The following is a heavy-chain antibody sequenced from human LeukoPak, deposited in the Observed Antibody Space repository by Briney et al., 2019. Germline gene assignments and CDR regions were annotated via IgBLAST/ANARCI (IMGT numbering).Heavy chain of an antibody. J-gene: IGHJ4*02. CDR3: AKLLSNSGRFLY. V-gene: IGHV3-53*05. D-gene: IGHD4-23*01. CDR2: IYSGGST. Sequence: GGSLRLSCAASGFTVSSNYMSWVRQAPGKGLEWVSIIYSGGSTFYADSVKGRFTISRDNSKNTLYLQMNSLRAEDTAVYYCAKLLSNSGRFLYWGQGTLVTVSS. CDR1: GFTVSSNY.